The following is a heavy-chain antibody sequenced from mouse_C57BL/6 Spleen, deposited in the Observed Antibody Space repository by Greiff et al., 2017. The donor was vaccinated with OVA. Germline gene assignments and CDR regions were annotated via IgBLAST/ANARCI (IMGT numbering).Heavy chain of an antibody. CDR3: AKSDGYYGYALDY. CDR1: GFSFTSYG. Sequence: VQVVESGPGLVQPSPSLSISCTASGFSFTSYGVHWVRQSPGKGLEWLGVIWSGGSAAYNAALMSRLSITKDNTKNQVFCRMNSLQADDTDIYYCAKSDGYYGYALDYWGQGTSVTVSS. CDR2: IWSGGSA. J-gene: IGHJ4*01. D-gene: IGHD2-3*01. V-gene: IGHV2-5*01.